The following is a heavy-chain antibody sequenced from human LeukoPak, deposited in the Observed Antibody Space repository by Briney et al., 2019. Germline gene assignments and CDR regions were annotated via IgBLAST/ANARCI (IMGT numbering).Heavy chain of an antibody. CDR2: ISGSAAST. D-gene: IGHD2-21*01. CDR1: GFTVSSNY. V-gene: IGHV3-53*01. CDR3: ARSLAGVNYFDH. J-gene: IGHJ4*02. Sequence: HPGGPLRLSCAASGFTVSSNYISWVRQAPGKGLEWVSVISGSAASTSYAVSVKGRFTISRDNSKNIVYLQMNSLRAEDTAMFYCARSLAGVNYFDHWAQGTLVTVSS.